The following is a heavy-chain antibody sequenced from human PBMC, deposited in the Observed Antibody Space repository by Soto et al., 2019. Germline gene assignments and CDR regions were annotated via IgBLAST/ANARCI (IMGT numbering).Heavy chain of an antibody. V-gene: IGHV3-13*01. CDR3: ARVLTGTSIHYGMDV. D-gene: IGHD1-7*01. CDR1: GFTFSSYD. CDR2: IGTAGDT. Sequence: PGGSLRLSCGASGFTFSSYDMHWVRQATGKGLEWVSAIGTAGDTYYPGSVKGRFTISRENAKNSLYLQMNSLRAEDTAVYYCARVLTGTSIHYGMDVWGQGTTVTVSS. J-gene: IGHJ6*02.